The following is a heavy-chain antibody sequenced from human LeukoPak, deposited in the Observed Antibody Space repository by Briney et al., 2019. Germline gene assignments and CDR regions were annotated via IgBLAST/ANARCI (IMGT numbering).Heavy chain of an antibody. CDR1: RFPVRNNY. J-gene: IGHJ4*02. CDR3: ARHQVRSHDY. CDR2: IYSRGGA. Sequence: GGSLTLSCAVSRFPVRNNYMNWVPQATGKGLEWVSLIYSRGGASYAGPVKGRFTSSRDSSKNTLLLHMSSVIAEDTAVYYSARHQVRSHDYWGQGTLVTVSS. D-gene: IGHD4/OR15-4a*01. V-gene: IGHV3-53*01.